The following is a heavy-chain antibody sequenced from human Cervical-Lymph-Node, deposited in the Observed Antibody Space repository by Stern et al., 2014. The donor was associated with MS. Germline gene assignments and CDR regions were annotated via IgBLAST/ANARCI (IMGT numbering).Heavy chain of an antibody. D-gene: IGHD6-6*01. CDR2: IYSGGNT. J-gene: IGHJ4*02. CDR1: GFTVSNNY. V-gene: IGHV3-66*02. Sequence: ELQLVESGGGLVQPWGSLRLSCAASGFTVSNNYMTWVRQGPGMGLEWVSLIYSGGNTNYADSVKGRFTISRDNSKNTLYLQMNSLRPEDTAVYYCATRNIGTRGYWGQGALVTVSS. CDR3: ATRNIGTRGY.